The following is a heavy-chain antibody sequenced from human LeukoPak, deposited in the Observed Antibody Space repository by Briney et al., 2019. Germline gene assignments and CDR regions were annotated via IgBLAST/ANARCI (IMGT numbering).Heavy chain of an antibody. CDR2: IKSKRDGETT. CDR3: TSLVGSPTY. Sequence: GGSLRLSCVPSVFPFRSYAMHWVRQAPGKGLEWVGRIKSKRDGETTDYAALVKSRFSISRDDSKNTVYLQMNSLRTEDTAVYYCTSLVGSPTYWGQGTLVAVSS. D-gene: IGHD4-23*01. J-gene: IGHJ4*02. V-gene: IGHV3-15*07. CDR1: VFPFRSYA.